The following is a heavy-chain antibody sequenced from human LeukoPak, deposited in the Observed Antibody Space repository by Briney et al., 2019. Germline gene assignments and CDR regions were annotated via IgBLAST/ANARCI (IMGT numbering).Heavy chain of an antibody. Sequence: GGSLRLSCAASGFTFSDYSMSWVRQVPGKGLEWVSGIGRVGYTYYADSVKGRFTISRDNSKNTVYLQMNSLRAEDTDIYYCVKDRPCDGCMPMDAWGQGTTVTVSS. CDR2: IGRVGYT. D-gene: IGHD5-24*01. J-gene: IGHJ6*02. CDR3: VKDRPCDGCMPMDA. CDR1: GFTFSDYS. V-gene: IGHV3-23*01.